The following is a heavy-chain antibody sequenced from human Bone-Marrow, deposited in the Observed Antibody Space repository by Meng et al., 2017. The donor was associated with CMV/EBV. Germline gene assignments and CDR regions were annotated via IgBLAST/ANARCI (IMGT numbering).Heavy chain of an antibody. J-gene: IGHJ4*02. CDR2: ISAYNGNT. V-gene: IGHV1-18*01. D-gene: IGHD2-2*01. CDR3: ARVGSLGYCSSTSCYAPYILTPGY. Sequence: ITWVRQAPGQGLEWTGWISAYNGNTNYAQKLQGRVTMTTDTSTSTAYMELRSLRSDDTAVHYCARVGSLGYCSSTSCYAPYILTPGYWGQGTLVTVSS.